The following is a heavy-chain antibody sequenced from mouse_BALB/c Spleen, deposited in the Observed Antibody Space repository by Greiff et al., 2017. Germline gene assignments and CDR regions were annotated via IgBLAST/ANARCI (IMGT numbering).Heavy chain of an antibody. V-gene: IGHV5-12-2*01. J-gene: IGHJ3*01. D-gene: IGHD2-4*01. CDR1: GFTFSSYT. CDR3: ARQDYDTWFAY. CDR2: ISNGGGST. Sequence: DVQLVESGGGLVQPGGSLKLSCAASGFTFSSYTMSWVRQTPEKRLEWVAYISNGGGSTYYPDTVKGRFTISRDNAKNTLYLQMSSLKSEDTAMYYCARQDYDTWFAYWGQGTLVTVSA.